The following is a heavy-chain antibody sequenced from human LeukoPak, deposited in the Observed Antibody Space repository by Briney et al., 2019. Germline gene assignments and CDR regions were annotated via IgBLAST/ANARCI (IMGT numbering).Heavy chain of an antibody. V-gene: IGHV4-61*01. CDR1: GGSVSSGTYF. CDR3: ARWGTY. D-gene: IGHD7-27*01. J-gene: IGHJ4*02. CDR2: IHYSVTT. Sequence: SETLSLTCTVSGGSVSSGTYFWTWVRQPPGKGLEWIGHIHYSVTTNYSPSLKSRVTMSLDTSKNQFSLKLTSVTAADTAIYFCARWGTYWGQGILVTVSS.